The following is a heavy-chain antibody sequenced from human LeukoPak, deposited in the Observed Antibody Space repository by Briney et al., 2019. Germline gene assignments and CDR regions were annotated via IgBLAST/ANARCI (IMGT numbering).Heavy chain of an antibody. V-gene: IGHV3-23*01. CDR1: GFTFSSYA. CDR3: AKDLRYCSSTSCYSDY. Sequence: GGSLRLSCAASGFTFSSYAMSWVRQAPGKGLEWVSAISGSGGSTYYADSVKGRFTISRDNSKNTLYLQMNSLRAEDTAVYYCAKDLRYCSSTSCYSDYWGQGTLVTVSS. D-gene: IGHD2-2*01. J-gene: IGHJ4*02. CDR2: ISGSGGST.